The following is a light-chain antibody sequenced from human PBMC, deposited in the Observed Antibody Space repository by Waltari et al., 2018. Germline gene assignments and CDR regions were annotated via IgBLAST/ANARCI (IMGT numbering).Light chain of an antibody. CDR1: QGISSY. Sequence: DIQMTQSPSSLSASVGDTVTITCRASQGISSYLNWFQQKPGKAPKLLIYAASSLESGVPSRFSGSGSGTEFTLTISSLQPEDFAAYYWLQHNSYPYSFGQGTKVEIK. V-gene: IGKV1-17*01. CDR2: AAS. CDR3: LQHNSYPYS. J-gene: IGKJ2*03.